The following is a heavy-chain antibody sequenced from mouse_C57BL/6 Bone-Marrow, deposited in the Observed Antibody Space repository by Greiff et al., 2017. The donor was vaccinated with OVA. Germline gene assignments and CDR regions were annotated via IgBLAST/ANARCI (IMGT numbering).Heavy chain of an antibody. Sequence: QVQLQQPGAELVKPGASVKLSCKASGYTFTSYWMHWVKQRPGQGLEWIGMIHPNSGSTNYNEKFKSKATLTVDKSSSTAYLQLSSLTSEDSAVYYCASGGGWLLHPWFAYWGQGTLVTVSA. J-gene: IGHJ3*01. CDR3: ASGGGWLLHPWFAY. CDR2: IHPNSGST. V-gene: IGHV1-64*01. CDR1: GYTFTSYW. D-gene: IGHD2-3*01.